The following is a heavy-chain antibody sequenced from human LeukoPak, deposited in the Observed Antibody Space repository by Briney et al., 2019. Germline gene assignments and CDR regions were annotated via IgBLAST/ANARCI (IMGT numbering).Heavy chain of an antibody. J-gene: IGHJ4*02. CDR1: GFTFSSYA. CDR2: ISSGGST. V-gene: IGHV3-23*01. CDR3: AKDWPVSGDHYSPFDY. D-gene: IGHD4-11*01. Sequence: GGALVLSWAAAGFTFSSYAMSWVRPAPGKGLEWGSAISSGGSTYYADSVKGRFTISRDSSTNTLHLQMDSLRADDTAVYYCAKDWPVSGDHYSPFDYWGQGTLVTVSS.